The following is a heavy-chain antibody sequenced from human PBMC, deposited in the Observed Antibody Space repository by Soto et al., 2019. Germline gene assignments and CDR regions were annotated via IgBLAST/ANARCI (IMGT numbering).Heavy chain of an antibody. D-gene: IGHD2-15*01. J-gene: IGHJ6*02. CDR3: ARSGPRVAVVDYNYLYGMDV. CDR1: GGSVSSGSYY. Sequence: QVQLQESGPGLVKPSETLSLTCTVSGGSVSSGSYYWDWIRQPPGKGLEWIGYVSYSGSTNYNPSLKSRVTILVDTSKNQFSLKLTSVTAADTAVYYCARSGPRVAVVDYNYLYGMDVWGQGTTVTVSS. CDR2: VSYSGST. V-gene: IGHV4-61*01.